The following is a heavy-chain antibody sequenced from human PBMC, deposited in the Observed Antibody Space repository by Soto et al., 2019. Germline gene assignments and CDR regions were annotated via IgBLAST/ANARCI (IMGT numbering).Heavy chain of an antibody. CDR3: AVVDSTGNWFDP. D-gene: IGHD6-25*01. CDR2: MYYSGTT. J-gene: IGHJ5*02. CDR1: GGSISSSDFY. Sequence: QLQLQESGPGLVKPSETLSLTCTVSGGSISSSDFYWGWLRQTPGKGLEFIGSMYYSGTTYYNPSLKSRGTISVDTSKNQFTLKLISVTAADTAVYYCAVVDSTGNWFDPWGEGALVTVSS. V-gene: IGHV4-39*01.